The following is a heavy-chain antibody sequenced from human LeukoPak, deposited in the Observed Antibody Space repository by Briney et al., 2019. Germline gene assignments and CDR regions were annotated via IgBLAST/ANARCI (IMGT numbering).Heavy chain of an antibody. CDR3: ARGIVVVVGASDHFDY. CDR2: ISPDGSDK. V-gene: IGHV3-7*01. CDR1: GFTFSTYW. J-gene: IGHJ4*02. D-gene: IGHD2-15*01. Sequence: PGGSLKLSFVASGFTFSTYWMNLVRQAPGKGLDLVGTISPDGSDKYYVDSVKGRFTISRDNAKTSLYLQINSLRADDTALYFCARGIVVVVGASDHFDYWSQGTLITVSS.